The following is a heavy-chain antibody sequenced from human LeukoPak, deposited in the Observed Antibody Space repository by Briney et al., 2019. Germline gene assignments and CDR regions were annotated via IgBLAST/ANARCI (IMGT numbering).Heavy chain of an antibody. D-gene: IGHD1-20*01. Sequence: GGPLRLSCEASVYTCSRYVRRRISQAPRKGLESVSAISSNGGSTYYANSVKGRFTISRDNSKNTLYLQMGSLRAEDLAVYYCARDFGLTGKVDYWGQGTLVTVSS. CDR3: ARDFGLTGKVDY. CDR2: ISSNGGST. CDR1: VYTCSRYV. V-gene: IGHV3-64*01. J-gene: IGHJ4*02.